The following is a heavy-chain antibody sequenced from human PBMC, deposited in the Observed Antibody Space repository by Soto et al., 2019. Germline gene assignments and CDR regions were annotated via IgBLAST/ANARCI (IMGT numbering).Heavy chain of an antibody. D-gene: IGHD3-16*01. CDR2: IIPIFSSR. CDR3: ARGETYLGV. CDR1: RDTFNKYA. V-gene: IGHV1-69*01. J-gene: IGHJ6*02. Sequence: QVQLVQSGAEVKKPGSSVKVSCKTSRDTFNKYAFNWVRQAPGQGHEWMGWIIPIFSSRNYAEKFQGRVTITADDSTSTAYMGLRSLRFEDTAVYYCARGETYLGVWGQGTTVTVSS.